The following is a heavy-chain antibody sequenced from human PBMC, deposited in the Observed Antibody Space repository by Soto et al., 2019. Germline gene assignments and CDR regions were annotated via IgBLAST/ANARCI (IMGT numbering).Heavy chain of an antibody. CDR1: EECLSGDS. CDR2: INHSGST. J-gene: IGHJ5*02. D-gene: IGHD2-2*01. Sequence: SRAVQEECLSGDSWWRIRQPSGKRLEWIGEINHSGSTNYNPSLKSRVTISVDTSKNQFSLKLSSVTAADTAVYYCARKKSRNVLGYCSSTSCYSVGRNWFVPLCEG. CDR3: ARKKSRNVLGYCSSTSCYSVGRNWFVP. V-gene: IGHV4-34*01.